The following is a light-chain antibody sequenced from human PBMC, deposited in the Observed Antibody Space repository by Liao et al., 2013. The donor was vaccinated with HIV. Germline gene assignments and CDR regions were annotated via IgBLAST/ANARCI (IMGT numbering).Light chain of an antibody. V-gene: IGLV3-21*02. J-gene: IGLJ3*02. CDR1: ALPKQY. CDR3: QVWDSSSNQVV. Sequence: SYELTQPPSVSVSPGQTARIACSGDALPKQYAYWYQQKPGQAPVVVIFNDLYRPSGIPARFSASNSGSTATLTISRVEDGDEADYFCQVWDSSSNQVVFGGGTQLTVL. CDR2: NDL.